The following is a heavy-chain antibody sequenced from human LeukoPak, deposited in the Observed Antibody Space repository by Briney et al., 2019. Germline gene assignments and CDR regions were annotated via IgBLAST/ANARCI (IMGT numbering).Heavy chain of an antibody. D-gene: IGHD6-13*01. Sequence: GGSLRLSCAASGFTFSSYAMHWVRQAPGKGLEYVSAISSNGGSTYYANSVKGRFTISRDNSKNTLYLQMGSLRAEDMAVYYCARGVAAAGNDYWGQGTLVTVSS. J-gene: IGHJ4*02. CDR3: ARGVAAAGNDY. CDR1: GFTFSSYA. V-gene: IGHV3-64*01. CDR2: ISSNGGST.